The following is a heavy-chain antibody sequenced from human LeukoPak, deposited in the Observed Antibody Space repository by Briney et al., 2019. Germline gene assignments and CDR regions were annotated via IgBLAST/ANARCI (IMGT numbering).Heavy chain of an antibody. CDR3: ARDSSGLYYYYYYYMDV. J-gene: IGHJ6*03. V-gene: IGHV1-2*02. D-gene: IGHD3-22*01. CDR2: INPNSGGT. Sequence: ASVKVSCKASGYTFTGYYMHWVRQAPGQGLEWMGWINPNSGGTNYAQKFQGRVTMTRDTSISTAYMELSRLRSDDTAVYYCARDSSGLYYYYYYYMDVWGKGTTVAVSS. CDR1: GYTFTGYY.